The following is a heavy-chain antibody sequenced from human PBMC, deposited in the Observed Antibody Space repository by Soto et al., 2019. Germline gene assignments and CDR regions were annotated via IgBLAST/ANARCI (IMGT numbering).Heavy chain of an antibody. V-gene: IGHV3-49*03. D-gene: IGHD3-16*01. J-gene: IGHJ4*02. CDR3: TRVGDYVWGSYDDFDY. CDR2: IRSKAYGGTT. Sequence: PGGSLRLSCTASGFTFGDYAMSWFRQAPGKGLEWVGFIRSKAYGGTTEYAASVKGRFTISRDDSKSIAYLQMNSLKTEDTAVYYCTRVGDYVWGSYDDFDYWGQGTLVTVSS. CDR1: GFTFGDYA.